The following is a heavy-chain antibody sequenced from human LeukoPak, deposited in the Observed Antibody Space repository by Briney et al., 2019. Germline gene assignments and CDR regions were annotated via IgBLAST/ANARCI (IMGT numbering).Heavy chain of an antibody. V-gene: IGHV4-59*01. CDR1: GGSISSYY. CDR3: ARDRYYYGSGSYLFDP. D-gene: IGHD3-10*01. Sequence: SETLSLTCTVSGGSISSYYWSWIRQPPGKGLEWIGYIYYSGSTNYNPSLKSRVTISVDTSKNQFSLKLSFVTAADTAVYYCARDRYYYGSGSYLFDPWGQGTLVTVSS. J-gene: IGHJ5*02. CDR2: IYYSGST.